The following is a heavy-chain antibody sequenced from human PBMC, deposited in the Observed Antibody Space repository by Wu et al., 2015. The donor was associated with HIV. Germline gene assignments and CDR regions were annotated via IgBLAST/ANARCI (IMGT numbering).Heavy chain of an antibody. CDR1: GYTFTHYD. J-gene: IGHJ5*02. CDR2: INTNSGGT. V-gene: IGHV1-2*02. D-gene: IGHD3-22*01. CDR3: ARRAYDSSGNWFDP. Sequence: QVRLIQSGAEVKKPGASVKVSCKASGYTFTHYDINWVRQAPGQGLEWMGWINTNSGGTNYAEKFQGRVTMTRDTSITTAYMELSRPRSDDTAVYYCARRAYDSSGNWFDPWGQGTLVTVSS.